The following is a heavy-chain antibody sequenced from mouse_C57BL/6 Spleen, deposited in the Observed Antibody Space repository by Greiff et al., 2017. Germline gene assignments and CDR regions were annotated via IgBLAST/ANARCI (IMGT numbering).Heavy chain of an antibody. D-gene: IGHD2-2*01. CDR3: AKNDGYDPFYAMDY. CDR1: GFSLTSYG. Sequence: QVQLQQSGPGLVQSSQSLSITCTVSGFSLTSYGVHWVRQSPGKGLEWLGVIWRGGSTDYNAAFMSRLSITKDNSKSQVFFKMNSLQADDTAIYYCAKNDGYDPFYAMDYWGQGTSVTVSS. V-gene: IGHV2-5*01. CDR2: IWRGGST. J-gene: IGHJ4*01.